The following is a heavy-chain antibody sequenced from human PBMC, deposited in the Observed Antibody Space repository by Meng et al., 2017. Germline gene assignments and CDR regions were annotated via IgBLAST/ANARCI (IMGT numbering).Heavy chain of an antibody. D-gene: IGHD6-19*01. V-gene: IGHV4-31*03. CDR1: GGSISSGGYY. CDR3: ARTYSSGWYVDVSFDY. CDR2: TYVSRST. Sequence: SETLSLTCPVSGGSISSGGYYWSWIRQHPGKGLEWIGYTYVSRSTYYNPYLKSRVTIAVDTSKNQFSLKLSSVTTADTAVYDCARTYSSGWYVDVSFDYWGQGTMVTVSS. J-gene: IGHJ4*01.